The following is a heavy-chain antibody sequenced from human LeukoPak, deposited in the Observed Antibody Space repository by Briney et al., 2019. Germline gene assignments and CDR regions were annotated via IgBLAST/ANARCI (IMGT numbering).Heavy chain of an antibody. D-gene: IGHD4-17*01. V-gene: IGHV3-74*01. J-gene: IGHJ6*02. CDR1: EFTFSSYW. Sequence: GGSLRLSCATSEFTFSSYWMHWVRQAPGKGLVWVSRIKSDGSSTSYADSVKGRFTISRDNAKNTLYLQMNSLRAEDTAVYYCAREWSDGDYYYYYGMDVWGQGTTVTVSS. CDR3: AREWSDGDYYYYYGMDV. CDR2: IKSDGSST.